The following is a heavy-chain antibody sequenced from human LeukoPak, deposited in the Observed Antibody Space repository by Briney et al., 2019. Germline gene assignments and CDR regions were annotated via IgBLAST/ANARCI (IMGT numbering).Heavy chain of an antibody. CDR3: ASPPTL. CDR2: IHHSGST. J-gene: IGHJ4*02. Sequence: SETLSLTCAVYGGSFSGYYWSWIRQLPGKGLEWIGEIHHSGSTNYNPSLKSRVAISVDTSKNQFSLKLSSVTAADTAVYYCASPPTLWGQGTLVTVSS. V-gene: IGHV4-34*01. CDR1: GGSFSGYY.